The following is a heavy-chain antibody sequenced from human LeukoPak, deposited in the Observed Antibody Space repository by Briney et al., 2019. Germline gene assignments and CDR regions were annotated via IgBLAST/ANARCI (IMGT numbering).Heavy chain of an antibody. Sequence: SETLSLTCTVSGGSISSYYWSWIRQPPGKGLEWIGYIYYSGSTNYNPSLKSRVTISVDTSKNQFSLKLSSVTAADTAVCYCATHSGYFDYWGQGTLVTVSS. J-gene: IGHJ4*02. V-gene: IGHV4-59*01. CDR2: IYYSGST. D-gene: IGHD6-25*01. CDR3: ATHSGYFDY. CDR1: GGSISSYY.